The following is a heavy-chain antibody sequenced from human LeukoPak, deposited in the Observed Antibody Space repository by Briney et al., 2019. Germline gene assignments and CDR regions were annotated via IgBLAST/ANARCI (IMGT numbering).Heavy chain of an antibody. Sequence: PGGSLRLSCAASGFTFSSYAMHWVRQAPGQGLEWMGIINPTGGSTTYAQNFQGRVTVTRDMSTSTVYMELSSLRSEDTAVYFCARAYIRSPRNSMDVWGKGTTVTVSS. CDR3: ARAYIRSPRNSMDV. V-gene: IGHV1-46*01. CDR1: GFTFSSYA. D-gene: IGHD3-16*01. J-gene: IGHJ6*03. CDR2: INPTGGST.